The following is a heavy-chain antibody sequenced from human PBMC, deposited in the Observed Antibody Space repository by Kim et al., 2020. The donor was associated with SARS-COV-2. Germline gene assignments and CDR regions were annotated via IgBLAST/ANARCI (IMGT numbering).Heavy chain of an antibody. CDR2: I. CDR3: ARGWFGQVGDY. V-gene: IGHV3-21*01. J-gene: IGHJ4*02. D-gene: IGHD3-10*01. Sequence: IYYADSVNGRFTISRDNARNSVYLQMNSLRVDDTAVYYCARGWFGQVGDYWGQGTRVTVSS.